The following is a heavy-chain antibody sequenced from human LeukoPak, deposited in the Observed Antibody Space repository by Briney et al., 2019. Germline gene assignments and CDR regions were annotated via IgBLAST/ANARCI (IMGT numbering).Heavy chain of an antibody. V-gene: IGHV1-18*01. J-gene: IGHJ6*03. CDR1: GYTFSSYA. D-gene: IGHD4-17*01. CDR2: IITYNGNT. Sequence: ASVKVSCKASGYTFSSYAITWVRQAPGQGLEWMGWIITYNGNTNYAQKLQGRVTMTTDTSTSTAYMELRSLRSDDTAVYYCAKTTMTSEEYFYFYMDVWGKGTKVTVSS. CDR3: AKTTMTSEEYFYFYMDV.